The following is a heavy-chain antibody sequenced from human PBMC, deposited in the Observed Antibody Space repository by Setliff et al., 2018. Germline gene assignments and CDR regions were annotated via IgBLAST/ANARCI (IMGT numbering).Heavy chain of an antibody. CDR3: ARDPSLYGSSTSCSPHWFDP. J-gene: IGHJ5*02. Sequence: ASVKVSCKASGYTFTSYAMHWVRQAPGQRLEWMGWINAGNGNTKYSQKFQGRVTITRDTSASTAYMELSSLRSEDTAVYYCARDPSLYGSSTSCSPHWFDPWGQGTLVTVSS. CDR2: INAGNGNT. V-gene: IGHV1-3*01. CDR1: GYTFTSYA. D-gene: IGHD2-2*01.